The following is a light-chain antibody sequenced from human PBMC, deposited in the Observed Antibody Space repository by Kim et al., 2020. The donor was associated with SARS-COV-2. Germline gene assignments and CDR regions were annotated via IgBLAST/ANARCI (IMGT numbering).Light chain of an antibody. CDR1: SLRSYY. Sequence: GQTVRITCQGDSLRSYYASWYPQKPGQAPVLVIYGKNNRPSGIPDRFSGSSSGNTASLTITGAQAEDEADYYCNSRDSSGNHLGVVFGGGTKLTVL. CDR2: GKN. V-gene: IGLV3-19*01. J-gene: IGLJ2*01. CDR3: NSRDSSGNHLGVV.